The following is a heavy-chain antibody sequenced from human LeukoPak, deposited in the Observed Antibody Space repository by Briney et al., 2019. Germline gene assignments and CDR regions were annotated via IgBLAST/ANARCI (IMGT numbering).Heavy chain of an antibody. CDR2: ISYSGST. CDR1: GGSISSHY. D-gene: IGHD5-24*01. V-gene: IGHV4-59*11. CDR3: TRDRRDGYNYVDI. Sequence: SETLSLTCTVSGGSISSHYWSCIRQPPGEGLEWIGYISYSGSTNYNPSLKSRVTMSVDTSKNQFSLKLSSVTAADTAVYYCTRDRRDGYNYVDIWGQGTLVTVSS. J-gene: IGHJ4*02.